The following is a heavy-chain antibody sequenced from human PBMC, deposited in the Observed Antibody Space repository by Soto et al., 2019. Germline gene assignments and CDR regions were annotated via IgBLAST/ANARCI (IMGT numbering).Heavy chain of an antibody. CDR1: GYTFTGYY. D-gene: IGHD1-26*01. J-gene: IGHJ3*02. Sequence: ASVKVSCKASGYTFTGYYMHWVRQAPGQGLEWMGWINPNSGGTNYAQKFQGWVTMTRDTSISTAYMELSRLRSDDTAVYYCAMAHLGDNSGSYGRGGADAFDIWGQGTMVTVSS. CDR3: AMAHLGDNSGSYGRGGADAFDI. V-gene: IGHV1-2*04. CDR2: INPNSGGT.